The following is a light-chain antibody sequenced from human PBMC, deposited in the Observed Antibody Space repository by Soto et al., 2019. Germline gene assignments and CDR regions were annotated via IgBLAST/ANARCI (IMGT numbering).Light chain of an antibody. Sequence: QSALTQPPSASGSPGQSVTISCTGTSSDVGAYKYVSRYQQYPGKAPKLMIYEVTKRPSGVPDRFSGSKSDNTASLTVSGLQAEDEADYYCTSYVGNDIWVFGGGTKLTVL. V-gene: IGLV2-8*01. J-gene: IGLJ3*02. CDR2: EVT. CDR1: SSDVGAYKY. CDR3: TSYVGNDIWV.